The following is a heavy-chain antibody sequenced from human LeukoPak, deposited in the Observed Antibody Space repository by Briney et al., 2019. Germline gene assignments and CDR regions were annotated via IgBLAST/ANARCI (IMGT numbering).Heavy chain of an antibody. V-gene: IGHV3-30*18. Sequence: GRSLRLSCAASGFTFSSYGMHWVRQAPGKGLEWVAAISYDGSNKYYADSVKGRFAIARDNSKTTLYLQMNSLRAEDTAVYYCAKDASQAIFDYWGQGTLVTVPS. D-gene: IGHD5-18*01. CDR3: AKDASQAIFDY. J-gene: IGHJ4*02. CDR2: ISYDGSNK. CDR1: GFTFSSYG.